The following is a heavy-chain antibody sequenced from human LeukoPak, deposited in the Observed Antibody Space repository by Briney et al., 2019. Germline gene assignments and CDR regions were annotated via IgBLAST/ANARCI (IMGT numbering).Heavy chain of an antibody. CDR3: ARGYDSSGYYPYYFDY. CDR1: GGSISSGGYY. CDR2: IYYSGST. D-gene: IGHD3-22*01. Sequence: SETLSLTCTVSGGSISSGGYYWSWLRQHPGKGLEWIGYIYYSGSTYYNPSLKSRVTISVDRSKNQFSLKLSSVTAADTAVYYCARGYDSSGYYPYYFDYWGQGTLVTVSS. V-gene: IGHV4-30-2*01. J-gene: IGHJ4*02.